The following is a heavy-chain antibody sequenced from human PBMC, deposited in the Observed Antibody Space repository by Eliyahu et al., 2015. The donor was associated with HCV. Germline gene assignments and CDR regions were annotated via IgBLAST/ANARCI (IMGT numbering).Heavy chain of an antibody. CDR2: IYYSGST. V-gene: IGHV4-39*01. CDR1: GXSISSSSYC. J-gene: IGHJ5*02. Sequence: QLQLQESGPGLVKPSETLSLTCXVSGXSISSSSYCWGWXRQPPGKELEWIGSIYYSGSTYYNPSLKSRVTISVDTSKNQFSLKLSSVTAADTAVYYCARLPVTLWYQPERGWFDPWGQGTLVTVSS. D-gene: IGHD2-2*01. CDR3: ARLPVTLWYQPERGWFDP.